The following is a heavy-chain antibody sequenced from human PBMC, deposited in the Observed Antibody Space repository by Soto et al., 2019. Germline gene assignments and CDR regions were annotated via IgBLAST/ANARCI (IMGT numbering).Heavy chain of an antibody. J-gene: IGHJ5*02. Sequence: ETLSLTCPFSGFSISSGGYYWSWARQAAGKGLEWVSALSGSGDSTYYADSVKGRFTISRDNSKNTLYLQMNSLRAEDTAVYYCAKGIASCISTTCWQPFDPWGQGTLVTVSS. D-gene: IGHD2-2*01. CDR3: AKGIASCISTTCWQPFDP. V-gene: IGHV3-23*01. CDR1: GFSISSGGYY. CDR2: LSGSGDST.